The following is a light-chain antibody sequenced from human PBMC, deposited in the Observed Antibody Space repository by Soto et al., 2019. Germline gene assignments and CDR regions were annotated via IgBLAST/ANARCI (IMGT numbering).Light chain of an antibody. J-gene: IGKJ2*01. Sequence: DIQMTQSPSSLSASVGDRVTITCRASQSISSYLNWYQQKPGKAPILLIYAASSLQSGVPSRFSGSGSGTDCTLTISSLQPEDFATYYCQQSYSAPVHFGQGTKLEIK. V-gene: IGKV1-39*01. CDR1: QSISSY. CDR2: AAS. CDR3: QQSYSAPVH.